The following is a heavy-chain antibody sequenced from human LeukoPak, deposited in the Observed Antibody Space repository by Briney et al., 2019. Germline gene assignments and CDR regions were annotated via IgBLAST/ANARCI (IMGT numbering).Heavy chain of an antibody. D-gene: IGHD5-12*01. CDR2: IYTSGST. Sequence: KSSETLSLTCIVSGGSTSSGSYYWSWIRQPAGKGLEWIGRIYTSGSTNYNPSLKSRVTISVDTSKNQFSLKLSSVTAADTAVYYCARGYSGYDHSDDYFDYWGQGTLVTVSS. J-gene: IGHJ4*02. V-gene: IGHV4-61*02. CDR1: GGSTSSGSYY. CDR3: ARGYSGYDHSDDYFDY.